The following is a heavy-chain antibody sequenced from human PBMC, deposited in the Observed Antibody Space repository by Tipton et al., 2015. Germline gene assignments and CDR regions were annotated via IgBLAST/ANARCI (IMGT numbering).Heavy chain of an antibody. Sequence: SLRLSCAASGFTFNNYAMSWVRQAPGKGLEWVSAISGSGANTYYADSVKGRFTISRDNSKNTLYLQMNSLRAEDTAVYYCARVRQRYYGSGSYGMDVWGQGTTVTVSS. J-gene: IGHJ6*02. D-gene: IGHD3-10*01. CDR2: ISGSGANT. CDR3: ARVRQRYYGSGSYGMDV. V-gene: IGHV3-23*01. CDR1: GFTFNNYA.